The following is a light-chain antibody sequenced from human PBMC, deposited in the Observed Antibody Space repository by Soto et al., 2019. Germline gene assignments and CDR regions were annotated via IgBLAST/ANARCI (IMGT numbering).Light chain of an antibody. J-gene: IGKJ5*01. CDR1: QSIGTF. CDR3: QQNYDTPIT. Sequence: DSQMTQSPSTLSASVGDRVTITCRASQSIGTFLSWYQQKSGRAPKLLIYAASSLQMGVPSRFSGSGSGTNFTLTISSLQPEDFATYFCQQNYDTPITFGQGTRLEIK. CDR2: AAS. V-gene: IGKV1-39*01.